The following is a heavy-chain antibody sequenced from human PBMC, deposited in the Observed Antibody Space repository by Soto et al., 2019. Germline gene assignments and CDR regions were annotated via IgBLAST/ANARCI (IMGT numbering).Heavy chain of an antibody. Sequence: GGSLRLSCAASGFTFSSYAMSWVRQAPGKGLEWVSAISGSGGSTYYADSVKGRFTISRDNSKNTLYLQMNSLRAEDTAVYYCAKDLSRMVVAATPVVDYWGQGTLVTVSS. CDR2: ISGSGGST. V-gene: IGHV3-23*01. D-gene: IGHD2-15*01. J-gene: IGHJ4*02. CDR3: AKDLSRMVVAATPVVDY. CDR1: GFTFSSYA.